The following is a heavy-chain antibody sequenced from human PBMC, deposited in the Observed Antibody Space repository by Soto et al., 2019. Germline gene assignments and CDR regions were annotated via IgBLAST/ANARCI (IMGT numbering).Heavy chain of an antibody. J-gene: IGHJ4*02. CDR2: INHSGST. CDR1: GGSFSGYY. CDR3: ARRTIAAAGTRFDY. D-gene: IGHD6-13*01. Sequence: QVQLQQWGAGLLKPSETLSLTCAVYGGSFSGYYWSWIRQPPGKGLEWIGEINHSGSTNYNPSLKRRVTISVDTSKNQFSLKLSSVTAADTAVYYCARRTIAAAGTRFDYWGQGTLVTVSS. V-gene: IGHV4-34*01.